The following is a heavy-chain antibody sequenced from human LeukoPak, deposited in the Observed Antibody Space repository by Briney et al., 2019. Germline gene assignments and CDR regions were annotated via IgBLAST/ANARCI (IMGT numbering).Heavy chain of an antibody. Sequence: GGSLRLSCAASGFTFSSYWMSWVRQAPGKGLEWVANIKQDGSEKYYVDSVKGRFTISRDNAKNSLYLQMNSLRAEDTAVYYCARDLGTATVTSFDYWGQGTLVTVSS. V-gene: IGHV3-7*01. CDR3: ARDLGTATVTSFDY. CDR1: GFTFSSYW. J-gene: IGHJ4*02. CDR2: IKQDGSEK. D-gene: IGHD4-17*01.